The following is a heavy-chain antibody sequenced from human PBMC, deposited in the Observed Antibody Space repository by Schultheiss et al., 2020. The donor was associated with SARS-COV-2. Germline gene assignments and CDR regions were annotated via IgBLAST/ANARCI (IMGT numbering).Heavy chain of an antibody. CDR1: GGSISSYY. Sequence: SETLSLTCTVSGGSISSYYWSWICQPPGKGLEWIGSIYYSGSTNYNPSLKSRVTISVDTSKNQFSLKLSSVTAADTAVYYCARGAGSYYILDYWGQGTLVTVSS. D-gene: IGHD1-26*01. V-gene: IGHV4-59*01. CDR2: IYYSGST. CDR3: ARGAGSYYILDY. J-gene: IGHJ4*02.